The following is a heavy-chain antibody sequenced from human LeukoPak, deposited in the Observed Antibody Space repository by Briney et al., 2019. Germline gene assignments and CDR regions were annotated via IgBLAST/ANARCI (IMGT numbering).Heavy chain of an antibody. D-gene: IGHD4-17*01. CDR2: INPNSGGT. CDR1: GYTFTGYY. Sequence: ASVKVSCKASGYTFTGYYMHWVRQAPGQGLEWMGWINPNSGGTNYAQKFQGRVTMTRDTSISTAYMELSRLRSDDTAVYYCARVLVATVKFDYWGQGTLVTVSS. V-gene: IGHV1-2*02. J-gene: IGHJ4*02. CDR3: ARVLVATVKFDY.